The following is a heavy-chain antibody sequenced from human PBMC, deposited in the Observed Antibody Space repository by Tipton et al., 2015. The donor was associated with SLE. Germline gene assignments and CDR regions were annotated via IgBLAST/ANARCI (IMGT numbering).Heavy chain of an antibody. CDR2: ISSSGSTE. V-gene: IGHV3-48*04. D-gene: IGHD1-1*01. Sequence: SLRLSCAASGFTFSSYGMHWVRQAPGKGLEWVSYISSSGSTEFYADSVKGRFTISRDNAKNSLYLQVNSLRAEDTAVYYCARDRNWKPFDYWGQGTLVTVSS. CDR1: GFTFSSYG. CDR3: ARDRNWKPFDY. J-gene: IGHJ4*02.